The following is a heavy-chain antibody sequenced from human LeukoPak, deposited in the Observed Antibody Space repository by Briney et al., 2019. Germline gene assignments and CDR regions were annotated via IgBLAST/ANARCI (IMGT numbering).Heavy chain of an antibody. CDR3: ARSVSSRFTSPRRPYYFDS. CDR1: GFTFSSYG. D-gene: IGHD2-2*01. V-gene: IGHV3-23*01. J-gene: IGHJ4*02. Sequence: GGSLRLSCAASGFTFSSYGMSWVRQAPGKGLEWVSAISGSGGSTYYADSVKGRFTISRDNSKNTLYLQMNSLRAEDTAVYYCARSVSSRFTSPRRPYYFDSWGQGTLVTVSS. CDR2: ISGSGGST.